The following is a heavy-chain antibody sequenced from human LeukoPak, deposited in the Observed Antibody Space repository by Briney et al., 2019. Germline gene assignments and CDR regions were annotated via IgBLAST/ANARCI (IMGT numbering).Heavy chain of an antibody. V-gene: IGHV4-59*01. CDR2: IYHSGST. D-gene: IGHD5-18*01. CDR3: ARVVDTAMELDY. J-gene: IGHJ4*02. CDR1: GGSISSYY. Sequence: SETLSLTCTVSGGSISSYYWSWIRQPPGKGLEWIGYIYHSGSTNYNPSLKSRVTISVDTSKNQFSLKLSSVTAADTAVYYCARVVDTAMELDYWGQGTLVTVSS.